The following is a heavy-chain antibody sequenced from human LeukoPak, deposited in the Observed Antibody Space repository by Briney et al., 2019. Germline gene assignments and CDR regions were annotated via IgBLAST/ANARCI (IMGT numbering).Heavy chain of an antibody. V-gene: IGHV3-9*01. CDR2: ISWNSGSI. D-gene: IGHD4-23*01. Sequence: LSGGSLRLSCAASGFTFDDYAMPRVRQAPGKGLEWVSGISWNSGSIGYADSVKGRFTISRDNAKNSLYLQMNSLRAEDTALYYCANGRGGGLNSGYDYWGQGTLVTVSS. CDR1: GFTFDDYA. J-gene: IGHJ4*02. CDR3: ANGRGGGLNSGYDY.